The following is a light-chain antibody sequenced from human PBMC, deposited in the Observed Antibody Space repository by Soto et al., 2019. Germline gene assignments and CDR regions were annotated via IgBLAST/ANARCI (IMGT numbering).Light chain of an antibody. J-gene: IGKJ5*01. CDR1: QSVSSY. CDR2: GAS. Sequence: EIVLTQSPATLSSSTGERATLSCRASQSVSSYLAWYQQKPGQAPRLLISGASSRATGIPDRFSGSGSGTDFTPTISRLEPEDFALYYCQHYVERSPITFGQGTRLEIK. V-gene: IGKV3-20*01. CDR3: QHYVERSPIT.